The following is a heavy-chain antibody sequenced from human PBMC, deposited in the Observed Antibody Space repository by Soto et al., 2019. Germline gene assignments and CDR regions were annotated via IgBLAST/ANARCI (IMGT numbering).Heavy chain of an antibody. Sequence: EVQLVESGGGLVQPGGSLRLSCAASGFTFSSYSMNWVRQAPGKGLEWVSSISSSSSYIYYADSVKGRFTISRDNAKNSLYLQMNSLRAEDTAVYYCASAGSTSFMDVWGQGTTVTVSS. J-gene: IGHJ6*02. D-gene: IGHD2-2*01. CDR1: GFTFSSYS. CDR2: ISSSSSYI. CDR3: ASAGSTSFMDV. V-gene: IGHV3-21*01.